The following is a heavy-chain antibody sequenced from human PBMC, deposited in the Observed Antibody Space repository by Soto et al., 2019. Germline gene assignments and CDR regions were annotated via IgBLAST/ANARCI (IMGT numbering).Heavy chain of an antibody. CDR1: GYTFTSYA. Sequence: QVQLVQSGAEVKKPGASVKVSCKASGYTFTSYAMHWVREAPGHRLAWMAWINAGNGNTKYSQKFQGRVTITRDTSASTAYVELSSLSSEDTAVYYCARDLGFAVSDYRGQGTLVTVSS. CDR2: INAGNGNT. J-gene: IGHJ4*02. V-gene: IGHV1-3*01. CDR3: ARDLGFAVSDY. D-gene: IGHD3-16*01.